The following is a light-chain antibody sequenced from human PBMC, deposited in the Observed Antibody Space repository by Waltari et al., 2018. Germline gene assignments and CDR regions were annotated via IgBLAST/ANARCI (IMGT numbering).Light chain of an antibody. Sequence: QSVLTQPPSVSASPGQRVVISCSGSYSNIGSKYVLWYQHLPGTAPNLLVSGTNQPPPGVRDRFSGSKSGTSASLAISGLRSEDEADYYCATWDVSLSGKIFGTGTKVTVL. J-gene: IGLJ1*01. CDR2: GTN. CDR3: ATWDVSLSGKI. CDR1: YSNIGSKY. V-gene: IGLV1-47*02.